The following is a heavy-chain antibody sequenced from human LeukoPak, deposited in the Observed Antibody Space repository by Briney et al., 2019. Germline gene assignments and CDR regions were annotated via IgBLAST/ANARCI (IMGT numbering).Heavy chain of an antibody. CDR2: IIPIFGTA. Sequence: ASVKVSCKASGGTFSSYAISWVRQAPGQGLEWMGGIIPIFGTANYAQKFQGGVTITTDESTSTAYMELSSLRSEDTAVYYCARAPVTGDYYYYYYMDVWGKGTTVTVSS. CDR1: GGTFSSYA. J-gene: IGHJ6*03. V-gene: IGHV1-69*05. CDR3: ARAPVTGDYYYYYYMDV. D-gene: IGHD2-21*02.